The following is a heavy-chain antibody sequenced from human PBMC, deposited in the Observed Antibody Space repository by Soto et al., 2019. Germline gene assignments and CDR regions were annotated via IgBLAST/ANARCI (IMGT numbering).Heavy chain of an antibody. CDR1: GGTFISYA. CDR3: AREGKQSLFDY. Sequence: SVKVSCQASGGTFISYASSWVRQAPGQGLEWMGGIIPIFGTANYAQKFQGRVTITADESTSTAYMELSSLRSEDTAVYYCAREGKQSLFDYWGQGTLVTVSS. CDR2: IIPIFGTA. D-gene: IGHD6-19*01. J-gene: IGHJ4*02. V-gene: IGHV1-69*13.